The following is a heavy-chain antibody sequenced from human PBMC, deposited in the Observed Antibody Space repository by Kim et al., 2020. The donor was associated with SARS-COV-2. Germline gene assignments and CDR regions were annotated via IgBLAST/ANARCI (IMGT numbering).Heavy chain of an antibody. D-gene: IGHD5-18*01. Sequence: SVTRRFTLSRDNSRNTVYLQMNSLRAEDTAVYYCARDRDGYSYGSSGMDVWGQGTTVTVSS. V-gene: IGHV3-30*07. J-gene: IGHJ6*02. CDR3: ARDRDGYSYGSSGMDV.